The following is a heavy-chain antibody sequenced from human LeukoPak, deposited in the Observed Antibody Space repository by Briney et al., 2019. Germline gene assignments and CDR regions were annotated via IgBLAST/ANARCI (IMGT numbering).Heavy chain of an antibody. CDR2: IRNKANSYTT. D-gene: IGHD1-20*01. Sequence: PGGSLRLSCAASGFTFSDHYMDWVRQAPGKGLGWVGRIRNKANSYTTEYAASVKGRFTISRDDSKNSLYLQMSSLKTEDTAVYYCAREEDNWNDAYYYYYMDVWGKGTTVTVSS. CDR3: AREEDNWNDAYYYYYMDV. V-gene: IGHV3-72*01. J-gene: IGHJ6*03. CDR1: GFTFSDHY.